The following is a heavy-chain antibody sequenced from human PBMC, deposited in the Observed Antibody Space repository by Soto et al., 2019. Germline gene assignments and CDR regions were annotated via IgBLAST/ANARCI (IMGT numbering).Heavy chain of an antibody. D-gene: IGHD6-19*01. CDR2: INTGNGDT. J-gene: IGHJ4*02. CDR3: ARDQGVIAVAGHYYFDY. Sequence: ASVKVSCKASGYTFTSYAIHWVRQAPGQRHEWMAWINTGNGDTAYSQKFQGRVTITRDTSASTAYMELSSLRSEDTAVYYCARDQGVIAVAGHYYFDYWGQGTLVTVSS. V-gene: IGHV1-3*04. CDR1: GYTFTSYA.